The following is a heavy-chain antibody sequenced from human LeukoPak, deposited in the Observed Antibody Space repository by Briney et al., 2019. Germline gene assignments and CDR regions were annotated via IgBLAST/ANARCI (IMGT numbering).Heavy chain of an antibody. V-gene: IGHV3-23*01. J-gene: IGHJ6*02. CDR3: AKVLQIQEDPYYYYGMDV. Sequence: GGSLRLSCAASGFTFSSCAMSWVRQAPGKGLEWVSAISGSGGSTYYADSVKGRFTISRDNSKNTLYLQMNSLRAEDTAVYYCAKVLQIQEDPYYYYGMDVWGQGTTVTVSS. D-gene: IGHD5-18*01. CDR1: GFTFSSCA. CDR2: ISGSGGST.